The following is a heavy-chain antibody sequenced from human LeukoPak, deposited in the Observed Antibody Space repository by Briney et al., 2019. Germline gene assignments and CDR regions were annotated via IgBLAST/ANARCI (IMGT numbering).Heavy chain of an antibody. CDR3: ARDVVVTANFNWFDP. CDR2: IKQDGSEK. Sequence: GGSLRLSCAASGFTFSSYWMSWVRQAPGKGLEWVANIKQDGSEKYYVDSVKGRFTISRDNAKNSLYLQMNSLRAEDTAVYYCARDVVVTANFNWFDPWGQGTLVTVSS. CDR1: GFTFSSYW. V-gene: IGHV3-7*01. D-gene: IGHD2-21*02. J-gene: IGHJ5*02.